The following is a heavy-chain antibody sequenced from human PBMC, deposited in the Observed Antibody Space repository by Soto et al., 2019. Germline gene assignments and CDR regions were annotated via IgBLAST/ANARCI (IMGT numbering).Heavy chain of an antibody. CDR3: ARARYSTSWVNYYYYYYGMDV. V-gene: IGHV4-59*12. Sequence: SETLSLTCTVSGDSINKYQWSWVRQPPGKGLEWIRCFYFSTNYNPALNSRVTISVDKSKNQFSLRLSSVTAADTAVYYCARARYSTSWVNYYYYYYGMDVWGQGTTVTVSS. J-gene: IGHJ6*02. CDR2: FYFST. D-gene: IGHD6-13*01. CDR1: GDSINKYQ.